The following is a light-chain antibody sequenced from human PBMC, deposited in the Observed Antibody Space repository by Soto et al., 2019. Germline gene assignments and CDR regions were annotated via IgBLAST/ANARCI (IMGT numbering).Light chain of an antibody. CDR2: DAS. V-gene: IGKV3-11*01. CDR3: QQRSNWPPLT. J-gene: IGKJ4*01. CDR1: QSVSSY. Sequence: EIVLTQSPATLSLSPGERATLSCRASQSVSSYLAWYQQKPGQAPRLLIYDASNKATGIPARFSGSGSGTDFTLTISSLEPEDFALYYCQQRSNWPPLTLGGGTKVEIK.